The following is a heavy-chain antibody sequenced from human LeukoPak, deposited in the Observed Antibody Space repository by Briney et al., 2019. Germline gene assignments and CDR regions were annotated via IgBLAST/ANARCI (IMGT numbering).Heavy chain of an antibody. CDR2: INPNSGGT. CDR1: GYTFTGYY. J-gene: IGHJ4*02. V-gene: IGHV1-2*02. Sequence: ASVKVSCKASGYTFTGYYMHWVRQAPGQGLEWMGWINPNSGGTNYAQKFQGRVTMTRDTSISTAYMELGRLRSDDTAVYYCARDQRIATRPFDYWGQGTLVTVSS. D-gene: IGHD5-24*01. CDR3: ARDQRIATRPFDY.